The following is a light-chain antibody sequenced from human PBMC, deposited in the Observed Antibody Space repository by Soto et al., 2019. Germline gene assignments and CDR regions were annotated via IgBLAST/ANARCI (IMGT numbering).Light chain of an antibody. CDR3: AAWDDSLNAYVV. CDR2: TNN. Sequence: QSVLTQPPSASGTPGQRVTISCSGSSSNIGSNTVNWYQQLPGTAPKLLMYTNNQRPSGVPDRFSGSKSGTSASLAISGLQSEDEADYYCAAWDDSLNAYVVFGGGTQLTVL. J-gene: IGLJ2*01. CDR1: SSNIGSNT. V-gene: IGLV1-44*01.